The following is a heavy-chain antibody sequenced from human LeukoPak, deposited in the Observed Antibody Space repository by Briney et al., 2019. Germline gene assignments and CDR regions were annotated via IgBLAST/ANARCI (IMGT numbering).Heavy chain of an antibody. D-gene: IGHD2-15*01. CDR1: GFIFSSYW. Sequence: GGSLRLSCAASGFIFSSYWMTWVRQAPGKGLEWVANIKQDGSEKKYVESVKGRFTISRDNAKKSLYLEMNRLRAEDTAVYYCARAQLGCSGGSCYYGGWLDPWGQGTLVTVSS. CDR2: IKQDGSEK. J-gene: IGHJ5*02. V-gene: IGHV3-7*01. CDR3: ARAQLGCSGGSCYYGGWLDP.